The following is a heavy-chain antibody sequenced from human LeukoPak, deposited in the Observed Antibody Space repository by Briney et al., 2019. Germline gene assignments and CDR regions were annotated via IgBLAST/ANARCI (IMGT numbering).Heavy chain of an antibody. CDR1: GYTFTSNY. CDR3: ARDVGSSSCFGCNWFDP. D-gene: IGHD6-13*01. V-gene: IGHV1-46*01. CDR2: ISPSGGST. J-gene: IGHJ5*02. Sequence: ASVKVSCKAFGYTFTSNYMHWVRQAPGQGPEWMGVISPSGGSTTYAQKFQGRVTLTRDMSTSTDYLELSSLRSEDTAVYYCARDVGSSSCFGCNWFDPWGQGTLVTVSS.